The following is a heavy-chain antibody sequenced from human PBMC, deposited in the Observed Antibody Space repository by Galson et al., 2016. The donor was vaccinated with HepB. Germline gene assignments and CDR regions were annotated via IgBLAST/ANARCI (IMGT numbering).Heavy chain of an antibody. D-gene: IGHD6-19*01. CDR1: GFTFSTNA. V-gene: IGHV3-23*01. Sequence: LRLSCAASGFTFSTNAMNWVRQAPGKGLEWVSGISDSGSSTSYADSVKGRFTISRDNSKNTLYLQMDSLRAEDTAIYYCANQHTTGWYSCLTHWGQGTLVTVSS. J-gene: IGHJ4*02. CDR2: ISDSGSST. CDR3: ANQHTTGWYSCLTH.